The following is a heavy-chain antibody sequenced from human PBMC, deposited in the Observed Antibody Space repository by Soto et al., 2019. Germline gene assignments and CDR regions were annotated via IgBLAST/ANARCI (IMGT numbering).Heavy chain of an antibody. D-gene: IGHD1-26*01. CDR1: GGSVRSGSYY. J-gene: IGHJ4*02. Sequence: SETLSLTCTVSGGSVRSGSYYWSWIRQPPGKGLGWIGYIYYSGRTNYSPSLKSRVTISVDASKNQFSLKLSSVTAADTAVYYCARGGSEWELLSNWGQGTLVTVSS. CDR2: IYYSGRT. CDR3: ARGGSEWELLSN. V-gene: IGHV4-61*01.